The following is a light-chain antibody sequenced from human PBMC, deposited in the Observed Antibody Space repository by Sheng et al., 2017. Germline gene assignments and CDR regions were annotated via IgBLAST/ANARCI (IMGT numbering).Light chain of an antibody. CDR2: GAS. CDR3: QYYGSSPVT. CDR1: QSLSVNY. J-gene: IGKJ4*01. V-gene: IGKV3-20*01. Sequence: EIVLTQSPGTLSLSPGERATLSCRASQSLSVNYLAWYQQKPGQAPRLLFYGASTRASGIPARFSGSGSGTDFTLTISRLDPEDFAVYYCQYYGSSPVTFGGGTEGGDQ.